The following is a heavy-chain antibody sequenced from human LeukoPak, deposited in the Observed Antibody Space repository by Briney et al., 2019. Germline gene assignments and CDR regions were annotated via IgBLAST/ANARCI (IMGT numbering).Heavy chain of an antibody. V-gene: IGHV1-69*06. J-gene: IGHJ4*02. CDR3: AGTEYSYARRSSSWLTDY. CDR1: GGTFSSYA. CDR2: IIPIFGTA. Sequence: ASVKVSCKASGGTFSSYAISWVRQAPGQGLEWMGGIIPIFGTANYAQKFQGRVTITADKSTSTAYMELSSLRSEDTAVCYCAGTEYSYARRSSSWLTDYWGQGTLVTVSS. D-gene: IGHD6-13*01.